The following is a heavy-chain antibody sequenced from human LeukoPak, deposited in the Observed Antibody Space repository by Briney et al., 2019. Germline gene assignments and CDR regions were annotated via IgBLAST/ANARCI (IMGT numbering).Heavy chain of an antibody. J-gene: IGHJ5*02. V-gene: IGHV1-8*01. CDR1: GYTFTSYD. D-gene: IGHD3-22*01. CDR3: ARGGLPYYYDSSGYRNWFDP. CDR2: MNPNSGNT. Sequence: ASVKVSCKASGYTFTSYDINWVRQATGQGPEWMGWMNPNSGNTGYAQKFQGRVTMTRNTSISTAYMELSSLRSEDTAVYYCARGGLPYYYDSSGYRNWFDPWGQGTLVTVSS.